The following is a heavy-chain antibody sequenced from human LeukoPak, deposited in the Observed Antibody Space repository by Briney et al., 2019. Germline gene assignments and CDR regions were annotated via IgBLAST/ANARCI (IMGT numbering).Heavy chain of an antibody. CDR3: AKGPNLGATLNY. D-gene: IGHD1-26*01. V-gene: IGHV3-23*01. Sequence: PGGSLRLSCAASGFTFSSYAMSWVRQPPGKRLEWVSAISGSGGSTYYADSVKGRFTTSRDNSKNPLYLQMTSLRAEDTAVYDCAKGPNLGATLNYWGQGTLVTVSS. CDR2: ISGSGGST. CDR1: GFTFSSYA. J-gene: IGHJ4*02.